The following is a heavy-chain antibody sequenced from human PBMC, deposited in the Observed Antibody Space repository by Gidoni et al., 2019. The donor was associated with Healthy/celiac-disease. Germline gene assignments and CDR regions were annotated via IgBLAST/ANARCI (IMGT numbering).Heavy chain of an antibody. Sequence: QVQLVQSGAEVKKPGASVKVSCKASGYTFTAYYMHWVRQAPGQGLEWMGWINPNSGGTNYAQKFQGRVTMTRDTSISTAYMELSRLRSDDTAVYYCARDLAVAGTRLDAFDIWGQGTMVTVSS. CDR3: ARDLAVAGTRLDAFDI. V-gene: IGHV1-2*02. J-gene: IGHJ3*02. D-gene: IGHD6-19*01. CDR1: GYTFTAYY. CDR2: INPNSGGT.